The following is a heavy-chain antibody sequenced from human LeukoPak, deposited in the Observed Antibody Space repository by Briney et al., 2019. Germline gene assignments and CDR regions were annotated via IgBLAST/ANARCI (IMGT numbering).Heavy chain of an antibody. D-gene: IGHD3-16*01. CDR2: ISDSGGYT. Sequence: GGSLRLSCAASGFTFSSYGMSWVRQAPGKGLEWVSGISDSGGYTYYADSVKGRFTISRENSKNTVYLQMNSLRAEDTAVYYCAKADGPTYSYGLDYWGQGTLVTVSS. CDR3: AKADGPTYSYGLDY. CDR1: GFTFSSYG. V-gene: IGHV3-23*01. J-gene: IGHJ4*02.